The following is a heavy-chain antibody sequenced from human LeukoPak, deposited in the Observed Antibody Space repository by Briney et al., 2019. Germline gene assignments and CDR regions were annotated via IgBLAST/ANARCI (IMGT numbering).Heavy chain of an antibody. D-gene: IGHD6-19*01. CDR3: AKAPGGIAVAGDLDY. V-gene: IGHV3-30*02. CDR2: IRYDGSNK. CDR1: GFTFSSYG. Sequence: GGSLRLSCAASGFTFSSYGMHWVRQAPGKGLEWVAFIRYDGSNKYYADSVKGRFTISRDNSKNTLYLQMNSLRAEDTAVYYCAKAPGGIAVAGDLDYWAREPWSPSPQ. J-gene: IGHJ4*02.